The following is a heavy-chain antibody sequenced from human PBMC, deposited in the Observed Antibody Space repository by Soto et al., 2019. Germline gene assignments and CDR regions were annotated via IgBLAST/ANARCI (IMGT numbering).Heavy chain of an antibody. CDR2: INSDGSST. CDR1: GFTFSSYW. Sequence: GGSLRLSCAASGFTFSSYWMHWVRQAPGKGLVWVSRINSDGSSTSYADSVKGRFTISRDNAKNSLFLQMNSLRAEDTAVYYCARDLYCSGGNCYSTPFDYWGQGTLVTVSS. CDR3: ARDLYCSGGNCYSTPFDY. J-gene: IGHJ4*02. D-gene: IGHD2-15*01. V-gene: IGHV3-74*01.